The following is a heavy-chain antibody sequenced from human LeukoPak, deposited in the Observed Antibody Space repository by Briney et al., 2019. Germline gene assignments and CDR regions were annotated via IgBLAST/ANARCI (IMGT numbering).Heavy chain of an antibody. CDR1: GGSISSYY. CDR3: ARMVPVRGVIS. D-gene: IGHD3-10*01. Sequence: PSETLSLTCTVSGGSISSYYWSWIRQPPGKGLEWIGYIYYNGSTNYNPSLKSRVTISVDTSKNQFSLKLSSVTAADTAVYYCARMVPVRGVISWGQGTLVTVSS. V-gene: IGHV4-59*01. J-gene: IGHJ4*02. CDR2: IYYNGST.